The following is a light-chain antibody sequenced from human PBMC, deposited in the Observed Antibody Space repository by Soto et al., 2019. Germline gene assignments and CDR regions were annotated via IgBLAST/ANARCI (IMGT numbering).Light chain of an antibody. V-gene: IGKV1-39*01. CDR2: AAS. CDR3: QQTYITPLT. J-gene: IGKJ2*01. CDR1: RGIDTY. Sequence: DIHMTQSPSSLSASVGDRVTITCRASRGIDTYLNWYHQKPGKAPKLLIYAASSLQSGVPSRFSDSGSGTEFTLTISSLQPEDVATYYCQQTYITPLTCGQGTKLEIK.